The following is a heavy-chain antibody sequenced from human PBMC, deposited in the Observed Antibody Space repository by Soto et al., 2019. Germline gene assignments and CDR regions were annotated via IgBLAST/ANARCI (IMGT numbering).Heavy chain of an antibody. Sequence: SETLSLTCTVSGGSISSGGYYWSWIRQHPGKGLEWIGYIYYSGSTYYDPSLKSRVTISVDTSKNQFSLKLSSVTAADTAVYYCARSYSGYDRDYFDYWGQGTTVTVSS. CDR3: ARSYSGYDRDYFDY. D-gene: IGHD5-12*01. CDR1: GGSISSGGYY. J-gene: IGHJ4*02. V-gene: IGHV4-31*03. CDR2: IYYSGST.